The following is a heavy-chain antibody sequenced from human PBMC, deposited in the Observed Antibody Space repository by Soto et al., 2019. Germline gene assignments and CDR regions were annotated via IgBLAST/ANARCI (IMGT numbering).Heavy chain of an antibody. CDR3: VRTSLVVAAATREDY. D-gene: IGHD2-15*01. J-gene: IGHJ4*02. Sequence: EVQLVESGGGLVQPGGSLRLSCAASGFTFSSYWMHWVRQAPGKGLVWVSRLNSDGSSTSYADSVKGRFTISRDNAKKTLYRQMNSLRAEDTAVYYCVRTSLVVAAATREDYWGQGTLVTVSS. CDR1: GFTFSSYW. CDR2: LNSDGSST. V-gene: IGHV3-74*01.